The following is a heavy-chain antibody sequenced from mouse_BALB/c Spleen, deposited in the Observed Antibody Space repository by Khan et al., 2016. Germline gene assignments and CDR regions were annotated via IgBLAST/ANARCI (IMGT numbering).Heavy chain of an antibody. D-gene: IGHD1-3*01. J-gene: IGHJ1*01. Sequence: VQLQQSGPELVKPGASVKISCKASGYSFTGYYMNWVKQSHGKSLEWIGRINPYNGDTVYNQKFKGKATLTADKSSSTAHMELLSLTSEDSAVYSVGRGDNYVNWFFDVWGSGTTVTVSS. CDR3: GRGDNYVNWFFDV. V-gene: IGHV1-37*01. CDR2: INPYNGDT. CDR1: GYSFTGYY.